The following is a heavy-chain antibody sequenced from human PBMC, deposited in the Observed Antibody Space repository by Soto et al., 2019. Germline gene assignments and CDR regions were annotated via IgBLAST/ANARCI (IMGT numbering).Heavy chain of an antibody. CDR2: INSVSGGT. V-gene: IGHV1-2*02. J-gene: IGHJ4*02. CDR1: GNTHTIYF. D-gene: IGHD3-16*01. Sequence: QVQLVQSGAEVKQPGASVRVSCKASGNTHTIYFIHWLRQAPGQGLEWMGWINSVSGGTNYAPRFRGRVSRTRDTSSATAFMDLCGLGSDDTAVYYCARGGSYYAHWGQGTLVTVS. CDR3: ARGGSYYAH.